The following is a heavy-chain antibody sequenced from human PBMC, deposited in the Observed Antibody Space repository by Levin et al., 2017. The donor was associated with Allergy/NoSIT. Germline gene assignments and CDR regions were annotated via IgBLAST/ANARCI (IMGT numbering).Heavy chain of an antibody. CDR1: GGTFNRYT. CDR2: VIPALGIT. J-gene: IGHJ4*02. Sequence: PGGSLRLSCKASGGTFNRYTFNWVRQAPGQGLEWMGRVIPALGITNYAQTFQGRVTITADRSTSTAYMEVSGLRSEDTAVFYCATEDVKNGDENYFHSWGQGTLVTVSS. V-gene: IGHV1-69*04. CDR3: ATEDVKNGDENYFHS. D-gene: IGHD4-17*01.